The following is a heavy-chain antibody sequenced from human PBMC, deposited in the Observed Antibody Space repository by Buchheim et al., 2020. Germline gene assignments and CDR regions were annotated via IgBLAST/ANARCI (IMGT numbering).Heavy chain of an antibody. J-gene: IGHJ4*02. CDR1: GYTFTSYY. CDR2: INPSGGST. CDR3: ARDTGPHYYDSSGYFDY. D-gene: IGHD3-22*01. Sequence: QVQLVQSGAEVKKPGASVKASCKSSGYTFTSYYMHWVRQAPGQGLEWMGIINPSGGSTSYAQKFQGRVTMTRDTSTSTVYMELSSLRSEDTAVYYCARDTGPHYYDSSGYFDYWGQGTL. V-gene: IGHV1-46*01.